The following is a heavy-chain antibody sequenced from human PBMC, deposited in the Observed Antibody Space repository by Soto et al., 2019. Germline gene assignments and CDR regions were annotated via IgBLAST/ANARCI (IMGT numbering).Heavy chain of an antibody. D-gene: IGHD5-18*01. CDR2: INPNSGGT. V-gene: IGHV1-2*02. CDR3: ARQIVDTAMIRDH. CDR1: GYTFTVYY. J-gene: IGHJ4*02. Sequence: ASVKVSCKASGYTFTVYYMHWVRQAPGQGLEWMGWINPNSGGTNYAQKFQGRVTMARDTSISTAYMELSRLRSDDTAVYYCARQIVDTAMIRDHWGQGTLVTVSS.